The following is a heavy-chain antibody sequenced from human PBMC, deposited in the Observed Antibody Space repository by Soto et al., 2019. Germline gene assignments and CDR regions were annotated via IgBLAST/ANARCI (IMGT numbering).Heavy chain of an antibody. CDR3: AKEADVVAGGG. Sequence: GGSLRHCCAASGGTISSYARRWVRQAPGKGLEWVSAISGSGGSTYYADSVKGRFTISRDNSKNTLYLQMNSLRAEDTAVYYCAKEADVVAGGGWVQGTLVTV. J-gene: IGHJ4*02. V-gene: IGHV3-23*01. D-gene: IGHD2-2*01. CDR1: GGTISSYA. CDR2: ISGSGGST.